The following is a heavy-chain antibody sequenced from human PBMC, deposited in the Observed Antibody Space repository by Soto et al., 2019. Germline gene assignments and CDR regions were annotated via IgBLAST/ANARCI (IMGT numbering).Heavy chain of an antibody. V-gene: IGHV3-48*01. J-gene: IGHJ3*01. CDR2: IGIGSSTK. Sequence: GGSLRLSCAASGFTFSSYAMSWVRQAPGKGLEWVSYIGIGSSTKYYADSVKGRFTISRDNAKNSLYLQMNSLRAEDTAVYYCARDQLYYNDISGRPLNAFDVWGQGTTVTVSS. CDR1: GFTFSSYA. D-gene: IGHD3-22*01. CDR3: ARDQLYYNDISGRPLNAFDV.